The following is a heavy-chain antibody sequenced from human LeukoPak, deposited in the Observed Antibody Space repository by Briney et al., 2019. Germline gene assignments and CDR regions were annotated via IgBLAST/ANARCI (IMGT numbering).Heavy chain of an antibody. CDR2: ISRTGNSM. CDR1: GFTLSSYE. Sequence: PGGSLRLSCAASGFTLSSYEMNWVRLAPGKGLEWISCISRTGNSMYYADSVKGRFTISRDSAKNSLYLQMNSLRAEDTAVYYCARGPYSSNWYVDYWGQGTLVTVAS. D-gene: IGHD6-13*01. V-gene: IGHV3-48*03. CDR3: ARGPYSSNWYVDY. J-gene: IGHJ4*02.